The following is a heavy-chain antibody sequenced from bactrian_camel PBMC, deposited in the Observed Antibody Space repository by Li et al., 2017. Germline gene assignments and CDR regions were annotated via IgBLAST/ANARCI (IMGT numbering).Heavy chain of an antibody. D-gene: IGHD5*01. CDR3: AKDRVPIL. J-gene: IGHJ4*01. V-gene: IGHV3S31*01. Sequence: VQLVESGGGLVQPGGSLRISCEASGFTVSAHAMSWVRQAPGKGLEWISVIHSGGSTTFYADSVKGRFTLSRDDAKNELYHQLNSLKTEDTAMYYCAKDRVPILWGQGTQVTVS. CDR1: GFTVSAHA. CDR2: IHSGGSTT.